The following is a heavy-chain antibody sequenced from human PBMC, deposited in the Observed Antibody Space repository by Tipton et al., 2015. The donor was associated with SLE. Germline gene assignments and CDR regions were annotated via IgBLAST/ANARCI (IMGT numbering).Heavy chain of an antibody. V-gene: IGHV4-61*02. Sequence: TLSLTCTVSGGSISSGRYYWSWIRQPAGKGLEWIGRIYNSGITNYNPSLQSRVTLSVDMSKNQFSLRLSSVTAADTGVYYCAGGFYYGSGTFSDFEYWGQGTLATVSS. J-gene: IGHJ4*02. CDR3: AGGFYYGSGTFSDFEY. D-gene: IGHD3-10*01. CDR2: IYNSGIT. CDR1: GGSISSGRYY.